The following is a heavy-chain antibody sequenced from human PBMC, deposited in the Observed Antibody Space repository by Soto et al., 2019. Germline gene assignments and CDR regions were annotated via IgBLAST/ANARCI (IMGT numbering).Heavy chain of an antibody. CDR3: ARHVPAAGYDYGMDV. CDR2: IIPIFGTA. CDR1: GGTFSRYA. D-gene: IGHD2-2*01. V-gene: IGHV1-69*12. Sequence: QVQLVQSGAEVKKPGSSVKVSCKASGGTFSRYAISWVRQAPGQGLEWMGGIIPIFGTANYAQKFQGRVTIPADESTSTAYMELSSLRSEDTAVYYCARHVPAAGYDYGMDVWGQGTTVTVSS. J-gene: IGHJ6*02.